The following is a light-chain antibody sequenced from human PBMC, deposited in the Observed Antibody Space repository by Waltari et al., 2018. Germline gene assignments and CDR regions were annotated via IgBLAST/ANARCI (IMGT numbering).Light chain of an antibody. Sequence: DIVMTQSPDSLAVALGERATTNCKSSQSVLYSSDNKNYLALYQRKPGQPPNLLIFWASSRESGVPDRFSGSGSGTDFTLPISSLQAEDVAVYYCQQYYTTPVTFGQGTKVEVK. CDR2: WAS. CDR1: QSVLYSSDNKNY. V-gene: IGKV4-1*01. CDR3: QQYYTTPVT. J-gene: IGKJ1*01.